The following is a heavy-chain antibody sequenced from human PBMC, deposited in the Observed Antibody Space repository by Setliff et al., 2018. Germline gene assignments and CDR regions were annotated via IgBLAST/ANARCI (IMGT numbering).Heavy chain of an antibody. CDR1: RFIFSSAW. CDR3: TRDSPAGSYGYDAFDI. D-gene: IGHD1-26*01. CDR2: IRSKTYGATT. J-gene: IGHJ3*02. V-gene: IGHV3-15*01. Sequence: PGGSLRLSCAASRFIFSSAWMSWVRQAPGKGLEWVGRIRSKTYGATTEYAASVKGRFTISRDDSKSIAYLQMNSLKTEDTAVYYCTRDSPAGSYGYDAFDIWGQGTMVTVSS.